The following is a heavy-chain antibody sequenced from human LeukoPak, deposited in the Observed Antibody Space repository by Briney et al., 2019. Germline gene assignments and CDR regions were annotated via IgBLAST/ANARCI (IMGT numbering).Heavy chain of an antibody. CDR1: GYSFTSYW. V-gene: IGHV5-51*01. CDR2: IDPGDSDT. Sequence: GESLKISCKASGYSFTSYWIGWVRHMPGKGLEWMGIIDPGDSDTRYSPSFQGQVTISTDKSISTAYLQWSSLKASDTAMYYCARRLPSLHAFDIWGQGTMVNVSS. CDR3: ARRLPSLHAFDI. J-gene: IGHJ3*02.